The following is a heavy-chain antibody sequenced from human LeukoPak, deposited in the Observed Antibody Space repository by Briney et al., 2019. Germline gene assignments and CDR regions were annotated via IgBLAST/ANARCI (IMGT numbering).Heavy chain of an antibody. V-gene: IGHV3-33*01. CDR3: ARAPGYQLLRFDY. D-gene: IGHD2-2*01. CDR1: GFTFSSYG. Sequence: GGSLRLSCAASGFTFSSYGMHWVRQAPGKGLEWVAVIWYDGSNKYYADSVEGRFTISRDNSKNTLYLQMNSLRAEDTAVYYCARAPGYQLLRFDYWGQGTLVTVSS. J-gene: IGHJ4*02. CDR2: IWYDGSNK.